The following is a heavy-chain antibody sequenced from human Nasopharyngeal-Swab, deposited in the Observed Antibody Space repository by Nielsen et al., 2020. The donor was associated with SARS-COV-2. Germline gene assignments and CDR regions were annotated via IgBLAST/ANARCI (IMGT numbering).Heavy chain of an antibody. CDR1: GYTFTTYA. CDR3: ARGAIAAAEDY. CDR2: INAGNGNT. D-gene: IGHD6-13*01. Sequence: ASVKVSCKASGYTFTTYAMHWVRQAPGQRLEWMGWINAGNGNTKYSQNFQDRVTITRDTSATTAYMELSSLRSEDTAVYYCARGAIAAAEDYWGQGTLVTVSS. V-gene: IGHV1-3*01. J-gene: IGHJ4*02.